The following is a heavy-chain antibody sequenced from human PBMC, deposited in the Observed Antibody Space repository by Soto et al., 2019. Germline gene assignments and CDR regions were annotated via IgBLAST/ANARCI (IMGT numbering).Heavy chain of an antibody. CDR2: TYYRSNWYT. Sequence: PSQTLSLTCAISGDSVSTNSATWDWIRQSPSRSLEWLGRTYYRSNWYTDYAVSVKGRITISPDTSNNQLSLQLISVTPDDTAVNYCAGLIGNSWLDSWGQGTLVTVSS. V-gene: IGHV6-1*01. J-gene: IGHJ5*01. CDR3: AGLIGNSWLDS. CDR1: GDSVSTNSAT. D-gene: IGHD2-8*01.